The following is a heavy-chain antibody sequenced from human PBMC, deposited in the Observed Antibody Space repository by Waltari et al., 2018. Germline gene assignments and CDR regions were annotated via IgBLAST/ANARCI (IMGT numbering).Heavy chain of an antibody. CDR1: GGSFSGYY. Sequence: QVQLQQWGAGLLKPSETLSLTCAVYGGSFSGYYWSWIRQPPGKGLEWIGEINHSGSTHSNPSLKSRCTISVDTAKNQFSLKLGSVTAADTAVYYCARGTDYSSGWYVPYYYYYGMDVWGQGTTDTVSS. CDR2: INHSGST. CDR3: ARGTDYSSGWYVPYYYYYGMDV. V-gene: IGHV4-34*01. D-gene: IGHD6-19*01. J-gene: IGHJ6*02.